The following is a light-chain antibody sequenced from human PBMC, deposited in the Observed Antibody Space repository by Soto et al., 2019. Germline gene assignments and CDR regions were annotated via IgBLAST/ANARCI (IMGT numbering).Light chain of an antibody. V-gene: IGLV2-8*01. Sequence: QSVLAQPPSASGSPGQSVTISCTGTSSDVGGYNYVSRFQQHPGKAPKLIIHEVNQRPSGVPDRFSGSKSGITASLTVSGLQAEDEGTYYCSSYGGYNNVVFGTGTKVTVL. CDR2: EVN. CDR3: SSYGGYNNVV. J-gene: IGLJ1*01. CDR1: SSDVGGYNY.